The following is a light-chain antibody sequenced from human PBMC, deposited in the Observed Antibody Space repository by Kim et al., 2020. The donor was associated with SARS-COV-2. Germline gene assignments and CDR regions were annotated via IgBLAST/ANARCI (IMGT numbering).Light chain of an antibody. Sequence: ASVGDRVTITWRASQDINGYLDWFQQKPGKVPKRLIYATSSLQSGVPSRFSGCGSGTEFTLTISSLQPEDFATYYCLQHTTHPLSFGEGTKVDIK. CDR2: ATS. V-gene: IGKV1-17*03. J-gene: IGKJ4*01. CDR1: QDINGY. CDR3: LQHTTHPLS.